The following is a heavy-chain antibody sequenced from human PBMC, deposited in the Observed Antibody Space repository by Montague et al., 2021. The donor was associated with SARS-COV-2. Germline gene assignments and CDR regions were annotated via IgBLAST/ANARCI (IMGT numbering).Heavy chain of an antibody. CDR2: IYHSGST. J-gene: IGHJ4*02. CDR3: ARTGYSSGWHSFDY. CDR1: GGSISSINW. V-gene: IGHV4-4*02. D-gene: IGHD6-19*01. Sequence: SETLSLTCVVSGGSISSINWWSWVRQPPGKGLEWIGEIYHSGSTNYNPSLKSRDIISVDKSKNQFSLKLSSVTAADTAAHYCARTGYSSGWHSFDYWGQGTLVTVSS.